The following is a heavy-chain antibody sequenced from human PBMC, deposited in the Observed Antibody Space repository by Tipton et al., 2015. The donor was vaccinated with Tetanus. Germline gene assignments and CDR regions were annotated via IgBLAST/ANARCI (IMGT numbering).Heavy chain of an antibody. CDR2: ISGSGGST. D-gene: IGHD2-15*01. CDR3: AKSHGYCSGGSCYYYYGMDV. CDR1: GFNFSNYW. V-gene: IGHV3-23*01. J-gene: IGHJ6*02. Sequence: SLRLSCAVSGFNFSNYWMHWVRQVPGKGLEWVSAISGSGGSTYYADSVKGRFTISRDNSKNTLYLQMNSLRAEDTAVYYCAKSHGYCSGGSCYYYYGMDVWGQGTTVTVSS.